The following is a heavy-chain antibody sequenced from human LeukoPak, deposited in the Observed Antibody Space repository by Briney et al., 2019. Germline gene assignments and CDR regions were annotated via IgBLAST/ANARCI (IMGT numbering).Heavy chain of an antibody. CDR2: IYYSGST. CDR1: GGSISSYY. D-gene: IGHD6-13*01. J-gene: IGHJ4*02. CDR3: ARVDGSSSWPTDY. V-gene: IGHV4-59*01. Sequence: PSETLSLTCTVSGGSISSYYWSWIRQPPGKGLEWIGYIYYSGSTNYNPSLKSRVTISVDTSKNQFSLKLSSVTAADTAVYYCARVDGSSSWPTDYWGQGTLVTVSS.